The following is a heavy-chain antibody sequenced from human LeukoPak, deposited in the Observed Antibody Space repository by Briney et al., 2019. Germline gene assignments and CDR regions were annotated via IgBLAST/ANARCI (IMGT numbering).Heavy chain of an antibody. CDR3: ARATGTWGHDGFDI. Sequence: ASVKVSCKAYGYTFMSHGISWVRQAPGQGLEWMGWISGSSSNTNYAQRLQGRVTMTTDTSTTTGYMELRSLRSDDTAVYYCARATGTWGHDGFDIWGQGTMVTVSS. J-gene: IGHJ3*02. D-gene: IGHD3-16*01. CDR1: GYTFMSHG. V-gene: IGHV1-18*01. CDR2: ISGSSSNT.